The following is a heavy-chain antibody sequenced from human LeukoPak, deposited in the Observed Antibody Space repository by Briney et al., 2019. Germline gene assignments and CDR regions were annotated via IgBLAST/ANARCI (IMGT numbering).Heavy chain of an antibody. J-gene: IGHJ4*02. CDR3: ACGITGTTLSPYY. CDR1: GGSISSSSYY. CDR2: IYYSGST. V-gene: IGHV4-39*01. D-gene: IGHD1-20*01. Sequence: SETLSLTCTVSGGSISSSSYYWGWIRQPPGKGLEWIGSIYYSGSTYYNPSLKSRVTISVDTSKNQFSLKLSSVTAADTAVYYCACGITGTTLSPYYWGQGTLVTVSS.